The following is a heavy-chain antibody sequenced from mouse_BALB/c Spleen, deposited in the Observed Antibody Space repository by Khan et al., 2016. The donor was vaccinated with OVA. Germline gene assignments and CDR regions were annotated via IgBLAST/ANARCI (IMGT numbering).Heavy chain of an antibody. CDR2: ISYSGNT. Sequence: EVQLQESGPGLVKPSQSLSLTCTVTGYSITSDYAWNWIRQFPGNKLEWMGYISYSGNTKYNPSLKSRISITRDTSKNQFFLQLNSVTIEDTATYYWARIYGGDFDYWGQGTTRTVSS. CDR1: GYSITSDYA. D-gene: IGHD1-1*01. CDR3: ARIYGGDFDY. V-gene: IGHV3-2*02. J-gene: IGHJ2*01.